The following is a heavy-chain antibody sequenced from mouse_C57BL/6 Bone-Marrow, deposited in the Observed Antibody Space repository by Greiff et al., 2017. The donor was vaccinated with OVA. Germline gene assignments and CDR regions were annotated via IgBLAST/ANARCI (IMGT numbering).Heavy chain of an antibody. Sequence: QVQLQQSGTELVKPGASVKLSCKASGYTFTSYWMHWVKQRPGQGLEWIGNINPSNGGTNYNEKFKSKATLTVDKSSSTAYMQLSSLTSEDSAVYECARGGVYDGPDYWGQGTTLTVSS. CDR2: INPSNGGT. CDR3: ARGGVYDGPDY. CDR1: GYTFTSYW. D-gene: IGHD2-3*01. V-gene: IGHV1-53*01. J-gene: IGHJ2*01.